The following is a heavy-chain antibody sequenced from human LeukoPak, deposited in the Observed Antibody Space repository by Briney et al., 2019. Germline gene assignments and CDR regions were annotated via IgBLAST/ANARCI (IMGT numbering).Heavy chain of an antibody. CDR3: SGARGDY. V-gene: IGHV3-15*07. Sequence: GGSLRLSCAASGFTFSQAWMNWVRQAPGKGLEWVGRIRSKTAGGTTDYAARVRGRFLISRDDSENMVYLEMNSLKTEDTAVYYSSGARGDYWGQGSLVIVST. CDR2: IRSKTAGGTT. J-gene: IGHJ4*02. D-gene: IGHD1-26*01. CDR1: GFTFSQAW.